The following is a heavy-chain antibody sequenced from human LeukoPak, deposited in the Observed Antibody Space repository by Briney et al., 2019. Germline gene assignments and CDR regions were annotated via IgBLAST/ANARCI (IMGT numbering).Heavy chain of an antibody. CDR2: IYHSGST. CDR3: ARGVGD. Sequence: SQTLSLTCAVSGGSISSGGYSWSWIRQPPGKGLEWIGYIYHSGSTYYSPSLKSRVTISVDRSKNQFSLKLSSVTAADTAVYYCARGVGDWGQGTLVTVSS. CDR1: GGSISSGGYS. J-gene: IGHJ4*02. V-gene: IGHV4-30-2*01.